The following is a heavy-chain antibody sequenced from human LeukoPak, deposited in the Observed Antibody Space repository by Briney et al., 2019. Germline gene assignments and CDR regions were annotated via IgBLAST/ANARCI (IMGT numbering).Heavy chain of an antibody. D-gene: IGHD2-8*01. Sequence: SETLSLTCTVSGGSISSYYWSWIRQPPGKGLERIGYIYYSGSTNYNPSLKSRVTISVDTSKNQFSLKLSSVTAADTAVYYCARVVLPWVWFDPWGQGTLVTVSS. CDR1: GGSISSYY. CDR2: IYYSGST. J-gene: IGHJ5*02. V-gene: IGHV4-59*01. CDR3: ARVVLPWVWFDP.